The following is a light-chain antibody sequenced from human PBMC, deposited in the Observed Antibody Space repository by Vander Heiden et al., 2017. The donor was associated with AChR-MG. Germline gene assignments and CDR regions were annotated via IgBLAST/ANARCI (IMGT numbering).Light chain of an antibody. V-gene: IGKV3-20*01. CDR2: GAS. CDR3: QQYGSSPPYT. J-gene: IGKJ2*01. Sequence: EIVLTQSPGTLSLSQGERATLSCRASQSVSRSYLAWYQQKPGQAPRLLIYGASSRDTGIPDRFSGSGYGTDFTLTISRREPEEFAVYYCQQYGSSPPYTFGQGTKLEIK. CDR1: QSVSRSY.